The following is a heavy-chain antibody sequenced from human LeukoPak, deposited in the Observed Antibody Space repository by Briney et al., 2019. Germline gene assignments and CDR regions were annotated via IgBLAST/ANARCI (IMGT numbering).Heavy chain of an antibody. Sequence: ASVKVSCKASGYTFTGYYMHWVRQAPGQGLEWMGWINPNSGGTNYAQKFQGRVTMTRDTSISTAYMELSRLRSDDTAVYYCARGLAVITMVRGVIGYFDYWGQGTLVTVSS. CDR1: GYTFTGYY. J-gene: IGHJ4*02. V-gene: IGHV1-2*02. CDR3: ARGLAVITMVRGVIGYFDY. D-gene: IGHD3-10*01. CDR2: INPNSGGT.